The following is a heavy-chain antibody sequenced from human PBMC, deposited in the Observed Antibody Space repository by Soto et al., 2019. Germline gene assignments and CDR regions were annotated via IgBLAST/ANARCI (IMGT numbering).Heavy chain of an antibody. D-gene: IGHD2-2*01. CDR2: IIPIFGTA. V-gene: IGHV1-69*01. CDR1: GGTFSSYA. Sequence: QVQLVQSGAEVKKPGSSVKVSCKASGGTFSSYAISWVRQAPGQGLEWMGGIIPIFGTANYAQKFQGRFTITADESTSTAYMELSSLRSEDTAVYYCARTGGYCSSTSCPDLYYYYGMDVWGQGTTVTVSS. J-gene: IGHJ6*02. CDR3: ARTGGYCSSTSCPDLYYYYGMDV.